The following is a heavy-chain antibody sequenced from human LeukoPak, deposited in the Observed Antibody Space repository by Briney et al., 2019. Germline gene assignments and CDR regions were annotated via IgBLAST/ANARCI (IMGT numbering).Heavy chain of an antibody. J-gene: IGHJ6*03. CDR3: ARLTGEQLATVNNRYHYIAV. Sequence: SETLSLTCTVSGGSITGYYWSWIRQPPGKGLEWIGYIYYSGSTNYDPSLKSRVTMSVDTPKNQFSPKLSSVTAADTAVYYCARLTGEQLATVNNRYHYIAVWGKGTAVTVSS. V-gene: IGHV4-59*08. D-gene: IGHD6-6*01. CDR1: GGSITGYY. CDR2: IYYSGST.